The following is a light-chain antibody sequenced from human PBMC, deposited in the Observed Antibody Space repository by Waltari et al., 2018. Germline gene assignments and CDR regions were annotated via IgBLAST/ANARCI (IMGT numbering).Light chain of an antibody. CDR1: QAIRYD. CDR2: STS. Sequence: AIKMTQSPFSPSASLGVRVTITCRASQAIRYDLTWYQQKPGKAPKLLVYSTSILQSGVPSRFSGSGSATDYTLTITNLQSEDFATYYCLQNYIYPRTFGQGTRVEVK. CDR3: LQNYIYPRT. V-gene: IGKV1-6*01. J-gene: IGKJ1*01.